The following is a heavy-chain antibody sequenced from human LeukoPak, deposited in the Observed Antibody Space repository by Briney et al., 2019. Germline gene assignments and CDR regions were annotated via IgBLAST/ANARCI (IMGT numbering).Heavy chain of an antibody. Sequence: SETLSLTCAVYGGSFSGYYWGWIRQPPGKGLEWIGSIYYSGSTYYNPSLRRRVTISVDTSKNQFSLKLSSVTAAYTAVYYCASIMYYDILTGYYKYIDYWGQGTLVTVSS. V-gene: IGHV4-39*01. CDR3: ASIMYYDILTGYYKYIDY. CDR2: IYYSGST. CDR1: GGSFSGYY. J-gene: IGHJ4*02. D-gene: IGHD3-9*01.